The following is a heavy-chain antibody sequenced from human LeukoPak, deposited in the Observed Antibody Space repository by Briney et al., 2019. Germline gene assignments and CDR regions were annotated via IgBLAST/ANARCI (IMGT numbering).Heavy chain of an antibody. J-gene: IGHJ4*02. CDR3: ARGSTPPRYSSSPTGFDYWAKRSASRYSSSPTGFDY. D-gene: IGHD6-13*01. V-gene: IGHV4-34*01. Sequence: PSETLSLTCAVYGGPFSDYYWSWIRQPPGKGLEWIGEINHSGSTNYNPSLKSRVTISVDTSKNQFSLKLSSVTAAHTAVYYCARGSTPPRYSSSPTGFDYWAKRSASRYSSSPTGFDYWGQGTLVTVSS. CDR1: GGPFSDYY. CDR2: INHSGST.